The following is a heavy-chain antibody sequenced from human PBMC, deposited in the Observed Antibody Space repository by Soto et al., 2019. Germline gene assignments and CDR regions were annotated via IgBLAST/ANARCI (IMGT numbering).Heavy chain of an antibody. D-gene: IGHD1-1*01. J-gene: IGHJ6*01. CDR1: GGSITVKVW. V-gene: IGHV4-4*02. CDR2: VYHAGTT. Sequence: PSETLSLTCAFSGGSITVKVWGSWVRQPPGQGLEWIGEVYHAGTTYCNPSLKSRVTISADTSKKLLSLKLSSVTAADTAVYYCAKNWNFGMDVWGQGTTVTVSS. CDR3: AKNWNFGMDV.